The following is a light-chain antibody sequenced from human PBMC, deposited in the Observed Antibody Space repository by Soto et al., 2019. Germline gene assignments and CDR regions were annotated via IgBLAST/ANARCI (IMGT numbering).Light chain of an antibody. CDR3: MRGQQTPFA. CDR2: FGS. J-gene: IGKJ3*01. Sequence: DIVMTQSPLPLPVIPGQPASISCWSGQSLLDSNGNNHLNWYLQKPGQSPLVLIYFGSNRASGVTDRCSGSGSGTDCTLKISRVEAVGVGVYYCMRGQQTPFAFG. CDR1: QSLLDSNGNNH. V-gene: IGKV2-28*01.